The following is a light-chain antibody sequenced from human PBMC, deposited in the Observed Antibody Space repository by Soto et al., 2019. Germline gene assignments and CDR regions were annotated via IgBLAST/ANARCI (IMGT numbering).Light chain of an antibody. V-gene: IGLV1-40*01. Sequence: QSVLTQPPSVSGAPGQRVTISCTGSSSNIGAGYDVHWYQQLPGTAPKLLIYGDTHRPSGVPDRFSGSKSGTSASLAITGLQAEDEADYYCQSYDTGLRGWLFGGGTKLTVL. CDR1: SSNIGAGYD. CDR2: GDT. CDR3: QSYDTGLRGWL. J-gene: IGLJ3*02.